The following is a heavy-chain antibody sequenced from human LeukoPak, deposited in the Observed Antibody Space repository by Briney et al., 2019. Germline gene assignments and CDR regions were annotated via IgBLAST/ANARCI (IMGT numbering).Heavy chain of an antibody. CDR1: GGSISSGSYY. V-gene: IGHV4-61*02. J-gene: IGHJ4*02. CDR2: IYTSGST. D-gene: IGHD3-10*01. CDR3: ARGVWFGEFLPPPDY. Sequence: SETLSLTCTVSGGSISSGSYYWSWIRQPAGKGLEWIGRIYTSGSTNYNPSLKSRVTISADTSKNQFSLKLSSVTAADTAVYYCARGVWFGEFLPPPDYWGQGTLVTVSS.